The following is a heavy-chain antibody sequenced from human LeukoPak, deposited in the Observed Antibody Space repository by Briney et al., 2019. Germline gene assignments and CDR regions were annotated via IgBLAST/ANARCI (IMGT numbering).Heavy chain of an antibody. CDR2: INAGNGNT. CDR3: ARCYIGGYIDYYDSSGYCDAFDI. CDR1: GYTFTSYG. J-gene: IGHJ3*02. D-gene: IGHD3-22*01. V-gene: IGHV1-3*01. Sequence: ASVKVSCKASGYTFTSYGISWVRQAPGQRLEWMGWINAGNGNTKYSQKFQGRVTITRDTSASTAYMELSSLRSEDTAVYYCARCYIGGYIDYYDSSGYCDAFDIWGQGTMVTVSS.